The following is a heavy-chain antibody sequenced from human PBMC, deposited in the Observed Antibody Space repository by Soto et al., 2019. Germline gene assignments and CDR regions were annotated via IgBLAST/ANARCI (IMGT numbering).Heavy chain of an antibody. Sequence: PGGSLRLSCAASVFNFYAMSWVRQAPGKGLEWVASISGSGSTTYYADSVRGRFTISRDNSKNTMYLQMSSLRAEDTAVYYCAKDRTPTVLLWFGELAYWGLGTLVTVSS. V-gene: IGHV3-23*01. CDR1: VFNFYA. CDR2: ISGSGSTT. D-gene: IGHD3-10*01. CDR3: AKDRTPTVLLWFGELAY. J-gene: IGHJ4*02.